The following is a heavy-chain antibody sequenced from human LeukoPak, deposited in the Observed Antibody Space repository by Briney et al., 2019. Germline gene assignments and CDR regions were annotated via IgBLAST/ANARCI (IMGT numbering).Heavy chain of an antibody. J-gene: IGHJ4*02. V-gene: IGHV3-15*01. CDR2: IKSKTDGGTT. CDR3: TTGRGSTYYYDSSGYSLY. CDR1: GFTFSNAW. D-gene: IGHD3-22*01. Sequence: GGSLRLSCAASGFTFSNAWMSWVRQAPGKGLEWVGRIKSKTDGGTTDYAAPVKGRFTISRDDSKNTLYLQMNSLKTEDTAVYYCTTGRGSTYYYDSSGYSLYWGQGTLVTVSS.